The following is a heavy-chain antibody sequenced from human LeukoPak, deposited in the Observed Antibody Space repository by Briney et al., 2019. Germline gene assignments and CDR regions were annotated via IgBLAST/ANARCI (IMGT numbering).Heavy chain of an antibody. CDR1: GYTFTSYD. V-gene: IGHV1-8*03. D-gene: IGHD3-22*01. J-gene: IGHJ4*02. CDR3: ARDGTPYDSSGYPTEAPFDY. CDR2: MNPNSGNT. Sequence: ASVKVSCKASGYTFTSYDINWVRQATGQGLEWMGWMNPNSGNTGYVQKFQGRVIITRNTSISTAYMELSSLRSDDTAVYYCARDGTPYDSSGYPTEAPFDYWGQGTLVTVSS.